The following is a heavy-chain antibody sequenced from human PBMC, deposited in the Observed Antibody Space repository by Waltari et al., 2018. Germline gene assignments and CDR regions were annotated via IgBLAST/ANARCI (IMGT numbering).Heavy chain of an antibody. Sequence: QVQLVQSGAEVKKPGASVKISCKASGYTFTTYAMHWVHQAPGQRLEWMGWINAGNGDTKYSQKFQGRVTFTRDTSASTAYMELSSLRSEDTAVYYCAAVDYGDYWGQGTLVTVSS. CDR1: GYTFTTYA. J-gene: IGHJ4*02. CDR2: INAGNGDT. V-gene: IGHV1-3*01. CDR3: AAVDYGDY.